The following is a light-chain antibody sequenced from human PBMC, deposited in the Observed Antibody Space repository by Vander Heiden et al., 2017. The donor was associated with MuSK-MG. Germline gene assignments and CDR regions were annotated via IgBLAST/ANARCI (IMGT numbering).Light chain of an antibody. J-gene: IGKJ1*01. V-gene: IGKV1-5*01. Sequence: DIEMTQTPSTLSASVGYRVTITCRASQSINNRLAWYQQTPGKAPKLLIYDASRLESGVPSRSSGSGSGPDFTLTISSLQPEDFATYYCQQYKIYPWTFGQGTMVEIK. CDR3: QQYKIYPWT. CDR2: DAS. CDR1: QSINNR.